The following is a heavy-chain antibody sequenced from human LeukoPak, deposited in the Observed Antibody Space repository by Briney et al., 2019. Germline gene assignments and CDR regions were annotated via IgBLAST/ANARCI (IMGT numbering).Heavy chain of an antibody. J-gene: IGHJ4*02. Sequence: PGGSLRLSRAASGFTFSDYYMSWIRQAPGKGLEWVSYISSSSYTNYADSVKGRFTISRDNAKNSLYLQMNSLRAEDTAVYYCARDARGGFGELLSDYYFDYWGQGTLVTVSS. CDR1: GFTFSDYY. CDR2: ISSSSYT. V-gene: IGHV3-11*05. D-gene: IGHD3-10*01. CDR3: ARDARGGFGELLSDYYFDY.